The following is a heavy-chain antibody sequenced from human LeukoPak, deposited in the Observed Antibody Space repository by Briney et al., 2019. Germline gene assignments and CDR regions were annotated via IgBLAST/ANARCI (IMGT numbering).Heavy chain of an antibody. D-gene: IGHD6-19*01. J-gene: IGHJ6*03. CDR1: GGSISSSTYY. CDR2: IYYSGKT. Sequence: SETLSLTCTVSGGSISSSTYYWGWIRQSPGKGLEWIGSIYYSGKTYYNPSLKSRVTMSMDTSKNQFSLKLNSVTAADTAVYYCARGNHDSSGWYVLPYDYYYYMDVWGKGTTVTISS. CDR3: ARGNHDSSGWYVLPYDYYYYMDV. V-gene: IGHV4-39*07.